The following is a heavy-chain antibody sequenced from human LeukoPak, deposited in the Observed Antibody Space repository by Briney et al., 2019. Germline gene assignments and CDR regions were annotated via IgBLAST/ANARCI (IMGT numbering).Heavy chain of an antibody. CDR3: ARDKLYSSSWYENYFDY. CDR1: GGSISSGDYY. V-gene: IGHV4-30-4*02. J-gene: IGHJ4*02. CDR2: IYYSGCT. Sequence: SDTLSLTCTVSGGSISSGDYYWSWIRQPPGKGLEWIGYIYYSGCTYYNPSLKSRVTISVDTSKNQFSLKLSSVTAADTAVYYCARDKLYSSSWYENYFDYWGQGTLVTVSS. D-gene: IGHD6-13*01.